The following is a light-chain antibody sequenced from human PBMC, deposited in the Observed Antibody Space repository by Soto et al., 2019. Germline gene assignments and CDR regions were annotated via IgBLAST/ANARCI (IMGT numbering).Light chain of an antibody. CDR2: AAS. Sequence: AIQMTQSPSSLSASVGDRVTITCRASQGIRNDLGWFQQKPGKTPKLLIYAASSLQSGVPSRFSGSGSGTDFTLTISSLQPEDFATYYCLQDYNYPRTFGQGTKVEIK. CDR3: LQDYNYPRT. V-gene: IGKV1-6*01. CDR1: QGIRND. J-gene: IGKJ1*01.